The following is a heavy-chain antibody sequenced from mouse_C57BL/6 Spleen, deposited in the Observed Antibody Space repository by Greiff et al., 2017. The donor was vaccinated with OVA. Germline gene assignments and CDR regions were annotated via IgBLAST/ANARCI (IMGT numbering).Heavy chain of an antibody. CDR3: ARRGDPDY. V-gene: IGHV7-3*01. CDR2: IRNKANGYTT. Sequence: EVKLMESGGGLVQPGGSLSLSCAASGFTFTDYYMSWVRQPPGKALEWLGFIRNKANGYTTEYSASVKGRFTISRDNSQSILYLQMNALRAEDSATYYCARRGDPDYWGQGTTLTVSS. CDR1: GFTFTDYY. J-gene: IGHJ2*01. D-gene: IGHD3-3*01.